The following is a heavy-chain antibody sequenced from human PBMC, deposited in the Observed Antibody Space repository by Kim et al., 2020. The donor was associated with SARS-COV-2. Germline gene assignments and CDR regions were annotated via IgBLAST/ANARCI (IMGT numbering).Heavy chain of an antibody. J-gene: IGHJ4*02. CDR3: AKDFFANTDQRPLLFDY. D-gene: IGHD6-25*01. CDR2: ISSSGGRT. CDR1: GFTFSSYA. Sequence: GGSLRLSCAASGFTFSSYAMSWVRQGPGKGLEWVSGISSSGGRTYYADSVKGRFTISRDNAKNTLYLQMNSLRAEDTAVYYCAKDFFANTDQRPLLFDYWGQGTLVTVSS. V-gene: IGHV3-23*01.